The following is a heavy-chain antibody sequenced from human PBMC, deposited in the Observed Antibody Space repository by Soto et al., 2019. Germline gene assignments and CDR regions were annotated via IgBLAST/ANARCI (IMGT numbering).Heavy chain of an antibody. D-gene: IGHD3-9*01. CDR1: GESFSGYY. Sequence: SETLSLTCAVFGESFSGYYWSWIRQPPGKGLEWIGEVNHSGGTNYNPSLKTRVTISVDTSKKQFSLELSSVTAADTAVYYCAILDYDILTGSTYYFDYWGQGTPVTVSS. CDR2: VNHSGGT. CDR3: AILDYDILTGSTYYFDY. V-gene: IGHV4-34*01. J-gene: IGHJ4*02.